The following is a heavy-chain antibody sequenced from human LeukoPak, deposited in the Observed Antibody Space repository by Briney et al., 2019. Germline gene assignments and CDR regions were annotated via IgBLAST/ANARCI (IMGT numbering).Heavy chain of an antibody. D-gene: IGHD2-2*01. CDR2: IIPIFGTA. V-gene: IGHV1-69*05. CDR3: ARDGVVVPATYYYYYYGMDV. CDR1: GGTFSSYA. Sequence: ASVKVSCKASGGTFSSYAISWVRQAPGQGLEWMGGIIPIFGTANYAQKLQGRVTMTTDTSTSTAYMELRSLRSDDTAVYYCARDGVVVPATYYYYYYGMDVWGQGTTVTVSS. J-gene: IGHJ6*02.